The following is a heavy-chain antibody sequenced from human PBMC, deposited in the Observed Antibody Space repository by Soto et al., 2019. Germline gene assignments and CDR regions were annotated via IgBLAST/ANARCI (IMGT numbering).Heavy chain of an antibody. V-gene: IGHV3-74*01. D-gene: IGHD3-3*01. Sequence: GGSLWLSCAASGFTFSSYWMNWVRQTPGKGLVWVSRINSDGSSTNSADSVKGRFTISRDNAKNTLYLQMNSLRAEDTAVYYCARAGYYDFWSGYHHGMDVWGQGTTVTVSS. CDR2: INSDGSST. CDR3: ARAGYYDFWSGYHHGMDV. CDR1: GFTFSSYW. J-gene: IGHJ6*02.